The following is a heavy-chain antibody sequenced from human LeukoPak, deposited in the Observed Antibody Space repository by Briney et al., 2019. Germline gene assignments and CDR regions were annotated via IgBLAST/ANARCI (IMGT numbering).Heavy chain of an antibody. CDR1: GGSISNTNYY. Sequence: MPSETLSLTCTVSGGSISNTNYYWGWIRQPPGKGLEWIGTIYYSGSTYYNPSLKSRVTISVDRSKNQFSLKLSSVTAADTAVYYCARTRGVWDQLLPHYFDYWGQGTLVTVSS. CDR2: IYYSGST. V-gene: IGHV4-39*07. CDR3: ARTRGVWDQLLPHYFDY. D-gene: IGHD2-2*01. J-gene: IGHJ4*02.